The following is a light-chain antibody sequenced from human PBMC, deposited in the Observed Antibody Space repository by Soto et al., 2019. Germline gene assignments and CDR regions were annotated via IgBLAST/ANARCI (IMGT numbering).Light chain of an antibody. CDR2: GAS. CDR1: QSVTXXLAWYQQT. CDR3: QRYGSSWST. V-gene: IGKV3-20*01. Sequence: EIVMTQSPATLSASPWERVTLXYKASQSVTXXLAWYQQTPVAWYQQKPGQAPRLLIYGASNRATGIPDRFSGSGSGTDFILTISRLEPEDFAVYYCQRYGSSWSTFGQGTKVDIK. J-gene: IGKJ1*01.